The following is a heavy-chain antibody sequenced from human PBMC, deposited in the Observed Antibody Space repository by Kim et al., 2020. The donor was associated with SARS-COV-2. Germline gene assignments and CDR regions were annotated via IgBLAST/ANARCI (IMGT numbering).Heavy chain of an antibody. CDR3: AKVKRVAANVGPIDY. J-gene: IGHJ4*02. CDR2: ISWDGGST. Sequence: GGSLRLSCAASGFTFDDYAMHWVRQAPGKGLEWVSPISWDGGSTYYADSVKGRFTISRDNSKNSLYLQMNSLRAEDTALYYCAKVKRVAANVGPIDYWGQGTLVTVSS. D-gene: IGHD2-15*01. CDR1: GFTFDDYA. V-gene: IGHV3-43D*03.